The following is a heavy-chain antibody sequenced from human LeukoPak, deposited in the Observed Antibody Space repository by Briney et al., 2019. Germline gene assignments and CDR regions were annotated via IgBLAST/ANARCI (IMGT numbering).Heavy chain of an antibody. CDR1: GGSASSGSYH. V-gene: IGHV4-61*01. D-gene: IGHD5-24*01. J-gene: IGHJ1*01. Sequence: ETVSLTCTVSGGSASSGSYHWSWIRQPPGKGLEWIGYIYYSGSTNYNPSLKSRVTISVDTSKNQFSLKLSSVTAADTAVYYCARSRGDGFRSLYYWGEGPVDTVSS. CDR3: ARSRGDGFRSLYY. CDR2: IYYSGST.